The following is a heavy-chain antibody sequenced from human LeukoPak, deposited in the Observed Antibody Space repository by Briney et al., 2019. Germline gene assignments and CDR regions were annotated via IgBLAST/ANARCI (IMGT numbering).Heavy chain of an antibody. CDR2: ISSSSSYI. J-gene: IGHJ6*03. D-gene: IGHD6-13*01. CDR3: AREPRSSWYDLRYYYYYMDV. Sequence: PGGSLRLSCAASGFTFSSYSMNWVRQAPGKGLEWVSSISSSSSYIYYADSVKGRFTISRDNAKNSLYLQVNSLRAEDTAVYYCAREPRSSWYDLRYYYYYMDVWGKGTTVTVSS. V-gene: IGHV3-21*01. CDR1: GFTFSSYS.